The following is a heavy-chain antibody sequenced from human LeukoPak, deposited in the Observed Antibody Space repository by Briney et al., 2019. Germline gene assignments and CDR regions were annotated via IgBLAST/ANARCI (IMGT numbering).Heavy chain of an antibody. Sequence: SETLSLTCAVSGYSISSGYYWGWIRQPPGKGLEWIGSIYHSGSTYYNPSLKSRVTISVDTSKNQFSLKLSSVTAADTTVYYCARYNYYGSGSYYYYFDYWGQGTLVTVSS. CDR2: IYHSGST. CDR3: ARYNYYGSGSYYYYFDY. V-gene: IGHV4-38-2*01. D-gene: IGHD3-10*01. CDR1: GYSISSGYY. J-gene: IGHJ4*02.